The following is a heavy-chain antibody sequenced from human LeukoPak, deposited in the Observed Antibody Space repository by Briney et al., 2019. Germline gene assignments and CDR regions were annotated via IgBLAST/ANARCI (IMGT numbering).Heavy chain of an antibody. J-gene: IGHJ5*02. D-gene: IGHD5-18*01. CDR1: GGSFSGYY. Sequence: PSETLSLTCAVYGGSFSGYYWSRIRQPPGKGLEWIGEINHSGSTNYNPSLKSRVTISVDTSKNQFSLKLSSVTAADTAVYYCARRREGYSYGPNWFDPWGQGTLVTVSS. CDR3: ARRREGYSYGPNWFDP. CDR2: INHSGST. V-gene: IGHV4-34*01.